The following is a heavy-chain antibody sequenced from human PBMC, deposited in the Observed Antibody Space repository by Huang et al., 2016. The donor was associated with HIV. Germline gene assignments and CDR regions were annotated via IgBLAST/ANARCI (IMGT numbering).Heavy chain of an antibody. J-gene: IGHJ4*02. D-gene: IGHD3-9*01. CDR2: FDPEIGET. CDR1: ESTLTALS. V-gene: IGHV1-24*01. Sequence: QVQLVQSRAEVKKPGASVKVSCKVSESTLTALSIHWVRQPPGKGLEWMGGFDPEIGETIYAQKFQGRVTMTEDTSTETAFMELSGLRPEDTAVYYCATGFDVFFDFWGQGTLVTVSS. CDR3: ATGFDVFFDF.